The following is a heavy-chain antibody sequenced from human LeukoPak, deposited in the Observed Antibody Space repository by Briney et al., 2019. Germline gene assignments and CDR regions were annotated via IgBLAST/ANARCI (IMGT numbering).Heavy chain of an antibody. CDR3: ARGYSRAAFDI. J-gene: IGHJ3*02. CDR1: GFTFTSYS. D-gene: IGHD2-15*01. Sequence: GGSLRLSCAASGFTFTSYSMNWVRQAPGKGLEWVSYISSDSSTIFYADSVKGRFTISRDNDKNSLFLQMNNVRADDTALYYCARGYSRAAFDIWGQGTVVAVSS. CDR2: ISSDSSTI. V-gene: IGHV3-48*01.